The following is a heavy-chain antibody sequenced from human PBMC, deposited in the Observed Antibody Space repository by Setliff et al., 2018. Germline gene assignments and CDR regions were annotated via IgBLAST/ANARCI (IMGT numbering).Heavy chain of an antibody. Sequence: PGGSLRLSCAASGFTFSSYAMSWVRQAPGKGLEWVSAISGSGGSTYYADSVKGRFTISRDNSKNTLYLQMNGLRSEDTAVYYCARSYQGVDDFWSGYFQTDYYYYMDVWGKGTTVTVSS. V-gene: IGHV3-23*01. J-gene: IGHJ6*03. CDR1: GFTFSSYA. CDR3: ARSYQGVDDFWSGYFQTDYYYYMDV. D-gene: IGHD3-3*01. CDR2: ISGSGGST.